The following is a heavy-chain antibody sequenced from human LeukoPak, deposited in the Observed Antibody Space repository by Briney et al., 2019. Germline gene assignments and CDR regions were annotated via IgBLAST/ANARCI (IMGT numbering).Heavy chain of an antibody. D-gene: IGHD5-18*01. J-gene: IGHJ4*02. CDR3: ARGYSYGLVYFDY. CDR2: IYYSGST. CDR1: GGSISSYY. V-gene: IGHV4-59*01. Sequence: PSETLSLTCTVSGGSISSYYWSWVGHPPGKGLEGVGYIYYSGSTNYNPSLKSRVTISVDTSKNQFSLKLSSVTAADTAVYYCARGYSYGLVYFDYWGQGTLVTVSS.